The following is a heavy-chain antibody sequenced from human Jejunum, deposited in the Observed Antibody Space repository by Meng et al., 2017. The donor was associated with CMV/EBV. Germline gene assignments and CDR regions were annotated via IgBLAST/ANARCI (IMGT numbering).Heavy chain of an antibody. Sequence: ASISNRNWWSWVRQAPGQGLEWLGEKSPTESSNYNPSLKSRVTISVDRSKNQFSLKLTSVTAADTAVYYCVRGRCTRTSCYKGAFDFWSQGTLVTVSS. V-gene: IGHV4-4*02. CDR2: KSPTESS. J-gene: IGHJ4*02. CDR1: ASISNRNW. CDR3: VRGRCTRTSCYKGAFDF. D-gene: IGHD2-2*02.